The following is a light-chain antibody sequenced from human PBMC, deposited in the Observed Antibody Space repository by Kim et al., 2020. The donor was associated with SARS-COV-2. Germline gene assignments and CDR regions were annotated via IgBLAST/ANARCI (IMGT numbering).Light chain of an antibody. CDR1: QDISNY. Sequence: SLSASVGDRVTITCQASQDISNYLNWYQQKPGKAPKLLIYDASNLETGVPSRFSGSGSGTDFTFTISSLQPEDIATYYCQQYDNLFGPGTKVDIK. CDR3: QQYDNL. CDR2: DAS. V-gene: IGKV1-33*01. J-gene: IGKJ3*01.